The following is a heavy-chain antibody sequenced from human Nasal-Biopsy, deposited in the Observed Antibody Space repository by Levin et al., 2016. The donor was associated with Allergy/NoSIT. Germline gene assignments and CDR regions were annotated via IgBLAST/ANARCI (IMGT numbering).Heavy chain of an antibody. D-gene: IGHD3-3*01. V-gene: IGHV4-61*02. CDR2: IFTNGNT. CDR3: ARSRITIFGVIIGGFDP. J-gene: IGHJ5*02. CDR1: GGSISGGTYY. Sequence: SETLSLTCTVSGGSISGGTYYWSWIRQPAGKGLEWIGRIFTNGNTNYNPSLKSRVTISVDTSKNQFSLKLSSVTAADTAVYYCARSRITIFGVIIGGFDPWGQGTLVTVSS.